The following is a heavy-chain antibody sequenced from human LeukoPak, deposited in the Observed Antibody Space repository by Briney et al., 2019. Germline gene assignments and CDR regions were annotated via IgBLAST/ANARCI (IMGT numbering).Heavy chain of an antibody. CDR2: IKQDGSEK. CDR1: GFTFSSYW. D-gene: IGHD6-13*01. J-gene: IGHJ4*02. Sequence: GGSLRLSCAASGFTFSSYWMSWDRQAPGKGLEWVANIKQDGSEKYYVDSVKGRFTISRDNAKNSLYLQMNSLRAEDTAVYYCAREVAAAGNGGYFDYWGQGTLVTVSS. V-gene: IGHV3-7*01. CDR3: AREVAAAGNGGYFDY.